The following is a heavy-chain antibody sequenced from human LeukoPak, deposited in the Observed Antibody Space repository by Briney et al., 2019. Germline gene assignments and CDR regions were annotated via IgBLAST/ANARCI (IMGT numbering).Heavy chain of an antibody. V-gene: IGHV3-33*01. CDR2: IWYDGNNK. J-gene: IGHJ4*02. Sequence: PGGSLRLSCAASGFTFSNYGMHWVRQAPGKGLEWVAVIWYDGNNKYYTDSVKGRFTISRDNSKNTLYLQMNSLRAEDTAVYYCARDKGGGSHYYFDSWGQGTLVTVSS. D-gene: IGHD1-26*01. CDR1: GFTFSNYG. CDR3: ARDKGGGSHYYFDS.